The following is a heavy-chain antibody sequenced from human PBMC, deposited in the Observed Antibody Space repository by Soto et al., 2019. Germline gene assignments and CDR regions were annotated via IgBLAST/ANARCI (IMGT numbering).Heavy chain of an antibody. CDR3: ASHVLLWVWFDP. Sequence: PSETLSLTCTVSGGSISNSSYYWGWIRQPPGKGLEWIGSIYYSGSTYYNPSLKSRVTISVDTSKNQFSLKLSSVTAADTAVYYCASHVLLWVWFDPWGQGTLVTVSS. V-gene: IGHV4-39*01. J-gene: IGHJ5*02. CDR2: IYYSGST. CDR1: GGSISNSSYY. D-gene: IGHD3-10*01.